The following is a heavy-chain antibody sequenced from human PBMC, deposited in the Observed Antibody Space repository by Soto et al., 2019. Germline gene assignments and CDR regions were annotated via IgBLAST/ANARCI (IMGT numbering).Heavy chain of an antibody. Sequence: QVQLVQSGAEVKKPGASVRVSCKASGYTFTSYGISWVRQAPGQGLEWMGWISAYNGNTNYAQKLQGRVTMTTDTSTSPAYMELRRLRSDDTAVYYCASGYCTNGVCQTTGDYWGQGTLVTVSS. J-gene: IGHJ4*02. V-gene: IGHV1-18*01. CDR3: ASGYCTNGVCQTTGDY. CDR1: GYTFTSYG. CDR2: ISAYNGNT. D-gene: IGHD2-8*01.